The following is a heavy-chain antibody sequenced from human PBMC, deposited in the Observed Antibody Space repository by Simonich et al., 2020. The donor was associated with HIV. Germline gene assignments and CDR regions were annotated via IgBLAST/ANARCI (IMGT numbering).Heavy chain of an antibody. CDR2: TNHSGST. CDR1: GGSFSGYY. J-gene: IGHJ1*01. V-gene: IGHV4-34*01. CDR3: ARLTAGGLGEYFQH. D-gene: IGHD6-13*01. Sequence: QVQLQQWGAGLVKPSETLSLTCAVYGGSFSGYYWSWIRQPPGKGLEWIGETNHSGSTNYNPSLKSRVTISVDTSKNQFSLKLSSVTAADTAVYYCARLTAGGLGEYFQHWGQGTLVTVSS.